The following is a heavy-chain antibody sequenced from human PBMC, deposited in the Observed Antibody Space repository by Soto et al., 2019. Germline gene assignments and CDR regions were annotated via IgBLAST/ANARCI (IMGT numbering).Heavy chain of an antibody. CDR1: GGTFSSYA. D-gene: IGHD3-22*01. V-gene: IGHV1-69*13. Sequence: SVKVSCKASGGTFSSYAISWVRQAPGQGLEWMGGIIPIFGTANYAQKFQGRVTITADESTSTAYMELSSLRSEDTAVYYCARGSMSVYYYDTYNWFDPWGQGTLVTVSS. CDR2: IIPIFGTA. CDR3: ARGSMSVYYYDTYNWFDP. J-gene: IGHJ5*02.